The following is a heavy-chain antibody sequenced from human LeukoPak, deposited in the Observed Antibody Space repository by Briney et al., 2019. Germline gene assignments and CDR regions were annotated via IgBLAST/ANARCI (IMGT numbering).Heavy chain of an antibody. CDR2: IYHNGNT. Sequence: SETLSLTCAVSGYSISSGYYWAWIRQPPGKGLEWIGKIYHNGNTYYNPSLKGRVTISVDTSKNQFSLKLSPVTAADTALYYCAREFTEYYYDSSKASYWGQGTLVTVSS. CDR3: AREFTEYYYDSSKASY. J-gene: IGHJ4*02. D-gene: IGHD3-22*01. V-gene: IGHV4-38-2*02. CDR1: GYSISSGYY.